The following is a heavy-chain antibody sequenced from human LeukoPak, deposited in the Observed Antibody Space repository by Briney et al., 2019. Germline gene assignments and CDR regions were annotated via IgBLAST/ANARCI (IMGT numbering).Heavy chain of an antibody. J-gene: IGHJ6*03. V-gene: IGHV4-4*09. CDR3: ARHNPPPTGFCSATSCFMSGSQYFYMDV. CDR1: GGSISGYF. Sequence: SETLSLTCTVSGGSISGYFWSWIRQPPGKGPEWIGYIYSTGTTNYSPSLSSRVTISVDTSKNQLSLNLRFVTATDTAVYHCARHNPPPTGFCSATSCFMSGSQYFYMDVWGKGTSVTVS. D-gene: IGHD2-2*01. CDR2: IYSTGTT.